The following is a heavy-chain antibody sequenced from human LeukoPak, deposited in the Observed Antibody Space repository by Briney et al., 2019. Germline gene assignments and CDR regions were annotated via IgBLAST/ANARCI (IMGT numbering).Heavy chain of an antibody. CDR3: ARGPGYGGNSGDAFDI. V-gene: IGHV4-61*01. Sequence: SETLSLTCTVSGYSISSGYYWAWIRQPPGKGLEWIGYIYYSGSTNYNPSLKSRVTISVDTSKNQFSLKLSSVTAADTAVYYCARGPGYGGNSGDAFDIWGQGTMVTVSS. D-gene: IGHD4-23*01. CDR2: IYYSGST. CDR1: GYSISSGYY. J-gene: IGHJ3*02.